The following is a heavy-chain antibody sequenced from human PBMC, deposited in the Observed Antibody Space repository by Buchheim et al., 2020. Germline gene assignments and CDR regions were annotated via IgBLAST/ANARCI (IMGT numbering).Heavy chain of an antibody. Sequence: QLQLQESGPGLVKPSETLSLTCTVSGGSISSSSYYWGWIRQPPGKGLEWIGSIYYSGRTYYNPSLKSRVTISVDTSNNQFSLRLISVTAADTAVYYCAVSTYYEFWSATYYYGTDVWGQGTT. V-gene: IGHV4-39*07. CDR2: IYYSGRT. CDR3: AVSTYYEFWSATYYYGTDV. J-gene: IGHJ6*02. CDR1: GGSISSSSYY. D-gene: IGHD3-3*01.